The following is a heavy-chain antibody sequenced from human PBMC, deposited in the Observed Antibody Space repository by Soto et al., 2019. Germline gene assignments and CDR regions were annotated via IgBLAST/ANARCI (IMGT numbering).Heavy chain of an antibody. CDR3: ARWWYYFDY. CDR2: IIPIFGTA. V-gene: IGHV1-69*13. J-gene: IGHJ4*02. Sequence: SVKVSCKASGYTFTSYDINWVRQATGQGLEWMGGIIPIFGTANYAQKFQGRVTITADESTSTAYMELSSLRSEDTAVYYCARWWYYFDYWGQGTLVTVSS. D-gene: IGHD2-15*01. CDR1: GYTFTSYD.